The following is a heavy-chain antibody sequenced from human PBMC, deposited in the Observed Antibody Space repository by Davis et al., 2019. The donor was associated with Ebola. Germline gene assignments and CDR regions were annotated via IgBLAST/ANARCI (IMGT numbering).Heavy chain of an antibody. CDR3: ARDRGSATTPTEGPGTGP. D-gene: IGHD4-17*01. CDR1: GGTFSSYA. V-gene: IGHV1-69*13. J-gene: IGHJ5*02. CDR2: IIPIFGTA. Sequence: SVKVSCKASGGTFSSYAISWVRQAPGQGLEWMGGIIPIFGTANYAQKFQGRVTITADESTSTAYMELSSLRSEDTAVYYCARDRGSATTPTEGPGTGPWGQGTLVTVSS.